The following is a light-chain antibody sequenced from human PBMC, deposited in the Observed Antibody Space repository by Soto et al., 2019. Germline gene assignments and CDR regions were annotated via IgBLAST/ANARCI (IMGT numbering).Light chain of an antibody. Sequence: EIVMPQSPATLSVSPGARSTLSGRDRPSVSRYLAWYQQNPGQAPPLLIYDASNRATGIPARFSGSGSGTDFSLTISSLEPEEFAVYYCQQRSNWPPITFGQGTRLEIK. V-gene: IGKV3-11*01. CDR3: QQRSNWPPIT. CDR1: PSVSRY. J-gene: IGKJ5*01. CDR2: DAS.